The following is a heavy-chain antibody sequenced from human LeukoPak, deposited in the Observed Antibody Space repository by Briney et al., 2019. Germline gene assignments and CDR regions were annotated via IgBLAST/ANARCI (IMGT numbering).Heavy chain of an antibody. CDR3: ARVVQSTDSSGFYLPEYFQH. CDR1: GYSISSGYH. D-gene: IGHD3-22*01. CDR2: IYHSGST. Sequence: SETLSLTCTVSGYSISSGYHWGWIRQPPGKGLEWIGSIYHSGSTYYNPSLKSRVTISVDTSKNQFSPKLRSVTAADTAVYYCARVVQSTDSSGFYLPEYFQHWGQGTLVTVSS. J-gene: IGHJ1*01. V-gene: IGHV4-38-2*02.